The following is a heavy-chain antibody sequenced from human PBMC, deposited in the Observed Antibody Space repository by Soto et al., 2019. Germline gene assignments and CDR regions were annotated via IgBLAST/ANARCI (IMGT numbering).Heavy chain of an antibody. V-gene: IGHV1-46*01. Sequence: VKVSCKASGYTFPSYGISWVRQAPGQGLEWMGIIDPSSGTTSYTQKFQGRVTMTRDTSMSTVYMELSSLRSEDTAVYYCARGAVVLQNGLIAGMDVWGLGTTVTVSS. D-gene: IGHD2-8*01. CDR3: ARGAVVLQNGLIAGMDV. CDR1: GYTFPSYG. J-gene: IGHJ6*02. CDR2: IDPSSGTT.